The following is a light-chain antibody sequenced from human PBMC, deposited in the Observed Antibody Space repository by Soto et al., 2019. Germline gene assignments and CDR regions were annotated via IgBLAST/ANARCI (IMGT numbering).Light chain of an antibody. Sequence: QSVLTQPPSVSGAPGQRVTISCTGSSSNIGAGYDVHWYQQLPGTAHKLLIYGNSNRPSGVPDRFSGSKSGTSASLAITGLQAEDEADYYCQSYHSSRSASYVFGTGTKLTVL. CDR3: QSYHSSRSASYV. CDR1: SSNIGAGYD. CDR2: GNS. V-gene: IGLV1-40*01. J-gene: IGLJ1*01.